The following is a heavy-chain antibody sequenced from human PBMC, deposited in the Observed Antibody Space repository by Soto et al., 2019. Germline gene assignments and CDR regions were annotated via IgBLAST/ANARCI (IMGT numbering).Heavy chain of an antibody. V-gene: IGHV3-53*01. CDR3: ATRPLLRGAP. CDR2: IWTSGST. D-gene: IGHD3-16*01. CDR1: GFTFSSND. J-gene: IGHJ3*01. Sequence: EVQLVESGGGLIQPGGSLRLSCEASGFTFSSNDMNWVRQAPGKGLEWVSLIWTSGSTAYAESVKGRFTISRDNSKSALYLHRSSLSAADTEVYYWATRPLLRGAPWGQGTMVTVSS.